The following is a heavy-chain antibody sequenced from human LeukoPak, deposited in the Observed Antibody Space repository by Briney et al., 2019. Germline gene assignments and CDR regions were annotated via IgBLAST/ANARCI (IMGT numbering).Heavy chain of an antibody. CDR1: GGSFSGYY. V-gene: IGHV4-34*01. Sequence: SETLSLTCAVYGGSFSGYYWSWIRQPPGKGLEWIGEINHSRSTNYNPSLKSRVTISVDTSKNQFSLKLSSVTAADTAVYYCARGVPSAVENYWGQGTLVTVSS. J-gene: IGHJ4*02. D-gene: IGHD6-19*01. CDR2: INHSRST. CDR3: ARGVPSAVENY.